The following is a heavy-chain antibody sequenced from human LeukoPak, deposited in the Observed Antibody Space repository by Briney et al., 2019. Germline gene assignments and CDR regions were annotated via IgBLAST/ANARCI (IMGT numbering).Heavy chain of an antibody. J-gene: IGHJ4*02. CDR3: ARESSTSCYDY. D-gene: IGHD2-2*01. V-gene: IGHV1-18*01. CDR1: GYTFTSYG. CDR2: ISAYNGNT. Sequence: ASVKVSCKASGYTFTSYGISWVRQAPGQGLEWMGWISAYNGNTNYAQKLQGRVTITTDKSTSTAYMELSSLRSEDTAVYYCARESSTSCYDYWGQGTLVTVSS.